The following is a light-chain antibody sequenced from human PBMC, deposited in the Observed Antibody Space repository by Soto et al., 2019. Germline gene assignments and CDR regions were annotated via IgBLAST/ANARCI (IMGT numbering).Light chain of an antibody. Sequence: QAVVTQSPSASASLGASGKLTCTLSSGHSTYAIAWHQQQSENGPRFLMKINYDGTHSKGDGFFDRFSGSSSGAERHLTISRLQSEDEADYYCQSLGTGIQVFGGGTKLTVL. CDR1: SGHSTYA. J-gene: IGLJ3*02. V-gene: IGLV4-69*01. CDR2: INYDGTH. CDR3: QSLGTGIQV.